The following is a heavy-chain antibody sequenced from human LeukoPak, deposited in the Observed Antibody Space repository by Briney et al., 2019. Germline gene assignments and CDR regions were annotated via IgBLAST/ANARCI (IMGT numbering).Heavy chain of an antibody. CDR3: ARNKGDYDFWRGFD. CDR1: GYSISSGYY. Sequence: SETLSLTCAVSGYSISSGYYWGWIRQPPGKGLEWIGRIYHSGSTYYTPSLKRRVTISVDMSKNQFSLKLSSVTAADTAVYYCARNKGDYDFWRGFDWGQGTLVTVSS. D-gene: IGHD3-3*01. J-gene: IGHJ4*02. CDR2: IYHSGST. V-gene: IGHV4-38-2*01.